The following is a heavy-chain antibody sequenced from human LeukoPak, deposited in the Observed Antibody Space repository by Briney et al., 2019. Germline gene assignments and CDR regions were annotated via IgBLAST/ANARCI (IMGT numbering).Heavy chain of an antibody. V-gene: IGHV3-74*01. CDR3: ARGGHRQKEF. D-gene: IGHD3-10*01. J-gene: IGHJ4*02. CDR1: GFTFTSYW. CDR2: VNSDGSST. Sequence: GGSLRLSCAASGFTFTSYWMHWVRQAPGKGLVWVSRVNSDGSSTTYADSVKGRFTISRDNAKNTLYLQMSSLRAEDTAVYYCARGGHRQKEFWGQGTLVTVSS.